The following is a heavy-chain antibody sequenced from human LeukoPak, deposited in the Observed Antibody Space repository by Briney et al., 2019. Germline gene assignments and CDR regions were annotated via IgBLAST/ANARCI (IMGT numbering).Heavy chain of an antibody. CDR2: IKENGREE. Sequence: GGSLRLSCAASGFTFSKSWMSWVRQGPGKGVEWVACIKENGREEKYVDSVRGRFTISRDNAKNSLYVQMNSLRVEDTAVYYCAKDRVGGALEFWGQGTLATVSS. D-gene: IGHD2-21*01. V-gene: IGHV3-7*01. CDR1: GFTFSKSW. CDR3: AKDRVGGALEF. J-gene: IGHJ4*02.